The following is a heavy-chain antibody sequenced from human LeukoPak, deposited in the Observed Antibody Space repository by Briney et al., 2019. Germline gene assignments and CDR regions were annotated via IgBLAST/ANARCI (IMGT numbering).Heavy chain of an antibody. CDR1: GFTFGSYS. Sequence: PGGSLRLSCAASGFTFGSYSMNWVRQAPGKGLEWVSYISTSGNTVYYADSVKGRFTISRGNAKNSLYLQMNSLRDEDTAVYYCARNAIWGQGTLVTVSS. CDR3: ARNAI. J-gene: IGHJ4*02. D-gene: IGHD1-1*01. CDR2: ISTSGNTV. V-gene: IGHV3-48*02.